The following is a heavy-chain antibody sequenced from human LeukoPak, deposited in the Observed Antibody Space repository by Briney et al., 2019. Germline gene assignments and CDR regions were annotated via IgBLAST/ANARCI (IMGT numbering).Heavy chain of an antibody. CDR2: IYYSGST. CDR1: GGSISSGGYY. V-gene: IGHV4-31*03. CDR3: AKTKGMSHYSYYGMDV. D-gene: IGHD1-14*01. J-gene: IGHJ6*02. Sequence: SETLSLTCTVSGGSISSGGYYWSWIRQHPGKGLEWIGYIYYSGSTYYNPSLKSRVTISVDTSKNQFSLKLSSVTAADTAVYYCAKTKGMSHYSYYGMDVWGQGTTVTVSS.